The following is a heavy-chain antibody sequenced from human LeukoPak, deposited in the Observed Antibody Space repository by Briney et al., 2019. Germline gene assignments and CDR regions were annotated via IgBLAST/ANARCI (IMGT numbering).Heavy chain of an antibody. CDR2: IYYSGST. V-gene: IGHV4-39*07. CDR1: GGSISSSSYY. CDR3: ARAVVTPLHYWFDP. D-gene: IGHD4-23*01. Sequence: KPSETLSLTCTVSGGSISSSSYYWGWIRQPPGKGLEWIGSIYYSGSTYYNPSLKSRVTIAVDTSKNQFSLKLSSVTAADTAVYYCARAVVTPLHYWFDPWGQGTLVTVSS. J-gene: IGHJ5*02.